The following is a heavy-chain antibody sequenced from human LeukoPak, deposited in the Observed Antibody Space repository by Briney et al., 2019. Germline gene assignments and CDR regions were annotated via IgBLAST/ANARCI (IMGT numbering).Heavy chain of an antibody. D-gene: IGHD1-7*01. CDR1: GFPFSDHY. V-gene: IGHV3-72*01. CDR2: IRNKVNSHPI. J-gene: IGHJ4*02. CDR3: ATGLTGTIVY. Sequence: GGSLRLSCAPSGFPFSDHYIHWVGQPPRKGLEWVGRIRNKVNSHPIQYAASVKGRLTSSKDYSTNLLYLQLYSLKTHDTAVLYCATGLTGTIVYWGQGTLVTVSS.